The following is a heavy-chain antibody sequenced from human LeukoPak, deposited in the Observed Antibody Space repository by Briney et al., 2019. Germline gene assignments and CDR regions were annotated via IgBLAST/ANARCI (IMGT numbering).Heavy chain of an antibody. CDR1: EFTFSSYS. D-gene: IGHD2-2*01. CDR2: ITSSSTTI. V-gene: IGHV3-48*01. J-gene: IGHJ4*02. CDR3: ARVEVPAGN. Sequence: GRSLRLSCAASEFTFSSYSMNWVRQAPGKGLEWVSYITSSSTTIYYADSVKGRFTISRDNAKNSLYLQMNSLRAEDTAVYYCARVEVPAGNWGQGTLVTVSS.